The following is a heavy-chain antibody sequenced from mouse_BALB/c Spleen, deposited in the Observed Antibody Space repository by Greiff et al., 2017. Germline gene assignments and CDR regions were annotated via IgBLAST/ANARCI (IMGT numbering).Heavy chain of an antibody. J-gene: IGHJ4*01. CDR3: ARITTGLYAMDY. CDR1: GFTFSSYG. CDR2: INSNGGST. D-gene: IGHD2-4*01. Sequence: EVKVVESGGGLVQPGGSLKLSCAASGFTFSSYGMSWVRQTPDKRLELVATINSNGGSTYYPDSVKGRFTISRDNAKNTLYLQMSSLKSEDTAMYYCARITTGLYAMDYWGQGTSVTVSS. V-gene: IGHV5-6-3*01.